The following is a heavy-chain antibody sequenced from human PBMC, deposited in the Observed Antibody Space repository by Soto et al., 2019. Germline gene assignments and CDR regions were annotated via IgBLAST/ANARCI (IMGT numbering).Heavy chain of an antibody. V-gene: IGHV1-69*01. J-gene: IGHJ1*01. CDR2: IIPLLGIT. D-gene: IGHD1-7*01. Sequence: QAQLMQSGAEVKKPGSSVKVSCKDSGGTFSGYAINWVRQAPGQGLEWMGGIIPLLGITDYGQKFQGRITIASYESTVTAYMNLRGLRSEDTAVYYCASDPRSITGTTSSEDFQHWGQGTVVSVSS. CDR3: ASDPRSITGTTSSEDFQH. CDR1: GGTFSGYA.